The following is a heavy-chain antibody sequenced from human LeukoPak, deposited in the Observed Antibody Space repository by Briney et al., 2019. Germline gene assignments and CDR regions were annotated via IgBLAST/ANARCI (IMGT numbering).Heavy chain of an antibody. CDR3: ARDRGLSNLYGSGSYYEWSRWFDP. V-gene: IGHV1-18*01. D-gene: IGHD3-10*01. CDR1: GYTFTSYG. Sequence: ASVKVSCKASGYTFTSYGISWVRQAPGQGLEWMGWISAYNGNTNYARKLQGRVTMTTDTSTSTAYMELRSLRSDDTAVYYCARDRGLSNLYGSGSYYEWSRWFDPWGQGTLVTVSS. CDR2: ISAYNGNT. J-gene: IGHJ5*02.